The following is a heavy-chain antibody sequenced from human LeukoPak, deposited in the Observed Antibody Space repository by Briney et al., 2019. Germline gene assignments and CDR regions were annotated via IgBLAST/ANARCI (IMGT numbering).Heavy chain of an antibody. V-gene: IGHV3-7*01. Sequence: GGSLRLSCAASGFTFSSYSMNWVRQAPGKGLEWVANIKQDGSEEYYVDSVKGRFTISRDNAKNSLYLQMNSLRAEDTAVYYCARLEPKGSGIEYNWFDPWGQGTLVTVSS. CDR2: IKQDGSEE. CDR3: ARLEPKGSGIEYNWFDP. CDR1: GFTFSSYS. J-gene: IGHJ5*02. D-gene: IGHD3-10*01.